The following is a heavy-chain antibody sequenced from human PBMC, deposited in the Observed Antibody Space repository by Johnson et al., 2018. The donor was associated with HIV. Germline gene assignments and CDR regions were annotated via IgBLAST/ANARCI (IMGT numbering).Heavy chain of an antibody. CDR2: ITVSGGNT. CDR3: AKDRSVAGLYDTFDI. J-gene: IGHJ3*02. Sequence: VQLVESGGGLVQSGGSLRLSCAASGFTFGSYAMSWVRQAPGKGLEWVSSITVSGGNTHYADSVKGRFTISRDNSKNTLYLQVHSLRAEDTAVYYCAKDRSVAGLYDTFDIWGQGTRVTVSS. CDR1: GFTFGSYA. D-gene: IGHD6-19*01. V-gene: IGHV3-23*04.